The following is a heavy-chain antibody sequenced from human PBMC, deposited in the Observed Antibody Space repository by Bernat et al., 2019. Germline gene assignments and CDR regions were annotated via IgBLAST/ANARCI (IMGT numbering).Heavy chain of an antibody. J-gene: IGHJ3*02. D-gene: IGHD2-15*01. CDR2: INPNSGGT. CDR1: GYTFTGYY. CDR3: AREAGGYCSGGSSQPGAFDI. V-gene: IGHV1-2*04. Sequence: QVQLVQSGAEVKKPGASVKVSCKASGYTFTGYYMHWVRQAPGQGLEWMGWINPNSGGTNYTQKFQGWVTMTRDTSISTAYMELSRLRSDDTAVYYCAREAGGYCSGGSSQPGAFDIWGQGTMVTVSS.